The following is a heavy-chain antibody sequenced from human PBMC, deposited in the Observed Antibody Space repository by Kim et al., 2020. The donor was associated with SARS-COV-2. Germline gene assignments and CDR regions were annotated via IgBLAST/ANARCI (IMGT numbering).Heavy chain of an antibody. J-gene: IGHJ4*02. D-gene: IGHD3-9*01. Sequence: GGSLRLSCAASGFTFSSYSMNWVRQAPGKGLEWVSYISSSSTIYYADSVKGRFTISRDNAKNSLYLQMNSLRDEDTAVYYCARGEGFSMPNYDILTGYSTWGQGTLVTVSA. CDR2: ISSSSTI. V-gene: IGHV3-48*02. CDR1: GFTFSSYS. CDR3: ARGEGFSMPNYDILTGYST.